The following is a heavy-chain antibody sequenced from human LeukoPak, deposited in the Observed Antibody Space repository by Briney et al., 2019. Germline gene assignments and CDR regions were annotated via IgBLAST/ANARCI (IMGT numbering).Heavy chain of an antibody. D-gene: IGHD2-2*01. Sequence: ASVKVSCKASGYTFTSHFMHWVRQAPGQGLEWMGIINPRGGSTSYTQKFQGRVTMTRDTSTSTVYMELSSLRSEDTAMYYCARRPGKYQPLPFDYWGQGTLVTVSS. CDR1: GYTFTSHF. J-gene: IGHJ4*02. CDR3: ARRPGKYQPLPFDY. V-gene: IGHV1-46*01. CDR2: INPRGGST.